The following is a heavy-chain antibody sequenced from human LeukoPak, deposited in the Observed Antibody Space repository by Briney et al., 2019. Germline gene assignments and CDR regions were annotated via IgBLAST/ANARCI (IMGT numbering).Heavy chain of an antibody. J-gene: IGHJ4*02. D-gene: IGHD1-14*01. Sequence: GGSLRLSHAASWLTVTSSYPGWVRQAPGKGLEGVAVIYSAAWTYYAGSVEGRFSISRNNCWNTVYLLQNNLRGTDSDVCYCASRTELGVTPTLDYWGQGTLVTVSS. CDR2: IYSAAWT. V-gene: IGHV3-66*01. CDR1: WLTVTSSY. CDR3: ASRTELGVTPTLDY.